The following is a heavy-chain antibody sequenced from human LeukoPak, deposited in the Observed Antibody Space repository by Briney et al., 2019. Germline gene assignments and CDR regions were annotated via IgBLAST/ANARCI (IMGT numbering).Heavy chain of an antibody. CDR3: ARGPPPPWDLLGGVGRVTFYFDY. CDR1: GGSISSGSYY. J-gene: IGHJ4*02. V-gene: IGHV4-61*09. D-gene: IGHD1-26*01. Sequence: SQTLSLTCTVSGGSISSGSYYWSWIRQPAGKGLEWIGHVYTSGSTNYNPSLKSRVTISVDTSKNQFSLKLSSVTAADTAVYYCARGPPPPWDLLGGVGRVTFYFDYWGQGTLVTVSS. CDR2: VYTSGST.